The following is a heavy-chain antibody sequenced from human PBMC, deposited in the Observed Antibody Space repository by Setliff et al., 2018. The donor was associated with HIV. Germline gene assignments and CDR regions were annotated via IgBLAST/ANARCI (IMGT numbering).Heavy chain of an antibody. CDR3: ARAGYYYYYMDV. Sequence: SETLSLTCTVSGGSISSYYWSWIRQPPGKGLEWIGYIYTSGSTNYNPSLKSRVTISVDTSKNQFSLKLSSVTAADTAVYYCARAGYYYYYMDVWGKGTTVTV. J-gene: IGHJ6*03. CDR2: IYTSGST. CDR1: GGSISSYY. V-gene: IGHV4-4*08.